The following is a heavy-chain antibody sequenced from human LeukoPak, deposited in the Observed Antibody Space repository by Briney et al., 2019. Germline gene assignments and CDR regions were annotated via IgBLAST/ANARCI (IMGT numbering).Heavy chain of an antibody. CDR2: INPNSGGT. CDR1: GYTFTGYY. CDR3: ASFYGSGSYWRADY. Sequence: ASVKVSCKASGYTFTGYYMHWVRQAPGQGLEWMGWINPNSGGTNYAQKFQGRVTMTRDTSISTAYMELSRLRSDDTAAYYCASFYGSGSYWRADYWGQGTLVTVSS. J-gene: IGHJ4*02. V-gene: IGHV1-2*02. D-gene: IGHD3-10*01.